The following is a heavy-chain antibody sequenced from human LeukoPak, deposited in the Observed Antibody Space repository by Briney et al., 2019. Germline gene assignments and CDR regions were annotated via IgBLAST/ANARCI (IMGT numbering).Heavy chain of an antibody. CDR2: INPNSGGT. V-gene: IGHV1-2*04. D-gene: IGHD3-10*01. CDR1: EYTFTGYY. J-gene: IGHJ4*02. Sequence: GASVKVSCKASEYTFTGYYMHWVRQAPGQGLEWMGWINPNSGGTNYAQKFQGWVTMTRDTSISTAYMELSRLRSDDTAVYYCARETYGSGSYFDYWGQGTLVTVSS. CDR3: ARETYGSGSYFDY.